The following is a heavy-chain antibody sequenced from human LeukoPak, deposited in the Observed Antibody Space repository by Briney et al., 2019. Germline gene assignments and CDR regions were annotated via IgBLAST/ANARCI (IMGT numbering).Heavy chain of an antibody. CDR1: GFTVSTNY. Sequence: GGSLRLSCAASGFTVSTNYMSWVRQAPGKGLEWVSVIYSGDNTYYADSVKGRFTISRDISKNTLYLQMNSLRAEDTAVYYCARDGYWGGAFDIWGQGTMVTVSS. CDR3: ARDGYWGGAFDI. J-gene: IGHJ3*02. CDR2: IYSGDNT. V-gene: IGHV3-66*01. D-gene: IGHD7-27*01.